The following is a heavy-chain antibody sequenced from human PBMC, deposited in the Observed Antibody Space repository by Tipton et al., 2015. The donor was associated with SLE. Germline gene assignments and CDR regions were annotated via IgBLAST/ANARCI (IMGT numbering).Heavy chain of an antibody. J-gene: IGHJ4*02. CDR1: GGSISGYY. D-gene: IGHD5-12*01. CDR2: IYHSGST. Sequence: TLSLTCTVSGGSISGYYWSWIRQPPGKGLEWIGYIYHSGSTNYNPSLKSRVNISVDTSKNHFSLKLSSVTAADTAVYYCARHPPRGGSGYALDNWGQGTLVTVSS. V-gene: IGHV4-59*01. CDR3: ARHPPRGGSGYALDN.